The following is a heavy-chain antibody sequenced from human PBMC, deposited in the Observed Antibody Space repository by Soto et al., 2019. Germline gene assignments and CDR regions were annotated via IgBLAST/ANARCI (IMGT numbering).Heavy chain of an antibody. Sequence: QVQLQESGPGLVKPSQTLSLTCSVSGVSVSSDIYYWSWIRHHPGKGLAWIGYIYYSGNTSYNPSLGGRVPISLDTSKNHFSLRLRSVTPAYTAVYYCARYPVVVVPAANYGLDVWGQGTTVTVSS. J-gene: IGHJ6*02. CDR1: GVSVSSDIYY. CDR2: IYYSGNT. CDR3: ARYPVVVVPAANYGLDV. D-gene: IGHD2-2*01. V-gene: IGHV4-31*03.